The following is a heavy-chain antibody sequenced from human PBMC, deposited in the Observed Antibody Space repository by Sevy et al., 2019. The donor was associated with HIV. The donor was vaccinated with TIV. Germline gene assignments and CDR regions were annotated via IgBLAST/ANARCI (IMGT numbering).Heavy chain of an antibody. CDR2: IKEDGSEK. CDR3: ARAVGGDDFYRHPIYGMDV. D-gene: IGHD3-3*01. CDR1: GFRISSYW. V-gene: IGHV3-7*01. J-gene: IGHJ6*02. Sequence: GGSLRLSCAASGFRISSYWMSWVRQAPGKGLEWVANIKEDGSEKYYVDSVKGRFTISRDNAKNSLYLQVNSLRVKDTAVYYCARAVGGDDFYRHPIYGMDVWGQGTRVTVSS.